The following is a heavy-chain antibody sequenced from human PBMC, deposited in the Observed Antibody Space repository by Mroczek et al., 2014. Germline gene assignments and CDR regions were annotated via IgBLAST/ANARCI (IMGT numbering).Heavy chain of an antibody. Sequence: EVQLVESGGGLVQPGRSLRLSCAASGFTFDDYAMHWVRQAPGKGLEWVSGISWNSGSIGYADSVKGRFTISRDNAKNSLYLQMNSLRAEDTALYYCAKDMRGSRGNGHYYYGMDVWGQGTTVTVSS. CDR2: ISWNSGSI. D-gene: IGHD3-10*01. CDR3: AKDMRGSRGNGHYYYGMDV. CDR1: GFTFDDYA. J-gene: IGHJ6*02. V-gene: IGHV3-9*01.